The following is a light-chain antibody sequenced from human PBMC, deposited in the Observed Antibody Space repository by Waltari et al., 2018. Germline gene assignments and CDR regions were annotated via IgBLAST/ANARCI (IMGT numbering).Light chain of an antibody. CDR2: KIA. V-gene: IGKV2-30*02. CDR1: HSAGHSDGNSY. CDR3: MQGSHWPRT. Sequence: HSAGHSDGNSYWNWLCLGSGRSPRGLIDKIAGRESGVPDRLSGSGSGTDCTLKISRVEAEDVGVYYCMQGSHWPRTFGQGTKLEI. J-gene: IGKJ2*01.